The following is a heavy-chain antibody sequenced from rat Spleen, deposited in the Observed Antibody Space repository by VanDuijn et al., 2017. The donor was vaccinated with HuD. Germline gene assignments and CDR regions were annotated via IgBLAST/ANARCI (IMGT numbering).Heavy chain of an antibody. CDR2: ISPSGGIT. CDR1: GFSFSSFP. J-gene: IGHJ2*01. Sequence: EVQLVESGGGLVQPGRSLKLSCAASGFSFSSFPMAWVRQAPKKGLEWVASISPSGGITDYRDSVKGRFTISRDNAKTTLYLQMDSLRSEDTATYFCAREAGLPFHYFDYWGQGVMVTVSS. CDR3: AREAGLPFHYFDY. V-gene: IGHV5-46*01. D-gene: IGHD1-4*01.